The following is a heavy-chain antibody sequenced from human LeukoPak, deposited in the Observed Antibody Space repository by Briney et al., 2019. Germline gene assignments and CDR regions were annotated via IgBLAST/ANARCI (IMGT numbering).Heavy chain of an antibody. D-gene: IGHD3-22*01. CDR3: AKDGLYYDGSAHVYYFDY. J-gene: IGHJ4*02. Sequence: GGSLRLSCATSGFTFSGYAMTWVRQAPGKGLEWVSSITGSGDYTYYIDSVKGRFTISRDNSKNILYLQMNSLRGEDTALYYCAKDGLYYDGSAHVYYFDYWGQGTLVAVSS. CDR1: GFTFSGYA. CDR2: ITGSGDYT. V-gene: IGHV3-23*01.